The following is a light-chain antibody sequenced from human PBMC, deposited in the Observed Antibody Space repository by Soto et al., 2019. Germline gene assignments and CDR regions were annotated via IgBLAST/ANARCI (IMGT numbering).Light chain of an antibody. CDR2: SYD. Sequence: QSALTQPPSASGTPGQRVTISCSTSSSNLGDNTVNWYQQVPGAAPKLLIYSYDQRPSGVPDRFSGSKSGTSASLAISGLQSEDEADYYCAAWDASLHGYVFGTGTKGTVL. CDR3: AAWDASLHGYV. J-gene: IGLJ1*01. CDR1: SSNLGDNT. V-gene: IGLV1-44*01.